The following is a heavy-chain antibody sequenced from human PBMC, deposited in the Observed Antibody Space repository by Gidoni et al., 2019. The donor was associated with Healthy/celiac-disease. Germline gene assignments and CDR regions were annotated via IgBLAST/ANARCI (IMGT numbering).Heavy chain of an antibody. CDR3: ARSGSEVVVPAAIFNWFDP. J-gene: IGHJ5*02. CDR1: GGTFSSYA. D-gene: IGHD2-2*02. V-gene: IGHV1-69*17. CDR2: IIPIFGIA. Sequence: QVQLVQSGAEVKKPGSSVKVSCKASGGTFSSYAISWVRQAPGQGLEWMGGIIPIFGIANYAQKFQGRVTITADKSTSTAYMELSSLRSEDTAVYYCARSGSEVVVPAAIFNWFDPWGQGTLVTVSS.